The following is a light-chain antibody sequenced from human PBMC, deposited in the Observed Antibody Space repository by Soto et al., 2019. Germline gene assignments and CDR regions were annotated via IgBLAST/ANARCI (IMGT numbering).Light chain of an antibody. Sequence: QSALTQPASVSGSPGQSITISCTGTSSDVGGYNYVSWYQQHPGKAPKLVIYEVSNRPSGVSNRFSGSKSGNTASLTNSGLQAEDEADYYCNSYTISSAPFVLGTGNKVTVL. J-gene: IGLJ1*01. CDR1: SSDVGGYNY. V-gene: IGLV2-14*01. CDR3: NSYTISSAPFV. CDR2: EVS.